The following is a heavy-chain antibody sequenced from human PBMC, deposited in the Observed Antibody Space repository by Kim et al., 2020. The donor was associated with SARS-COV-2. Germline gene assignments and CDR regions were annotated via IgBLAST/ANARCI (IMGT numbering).Heavy chain of an antibody. Sequence: GGSLRLSCTASGSTFSGLHLNWVRQAPGKGLEWISYIGAGFNTDYADSVEGRFTISRDNSKNSVFLQMNNPGPEDTAVYYCATDINWSFDNWAQGTLVTVSS. CDR3: ATDINWSFDN. CDR1: GSTFSGLH. D-gene: IGHD1-1*01. V-gene: IGHV3-11*06. J-gene: IGHJ4*02. CDR2: IGAGFNT.